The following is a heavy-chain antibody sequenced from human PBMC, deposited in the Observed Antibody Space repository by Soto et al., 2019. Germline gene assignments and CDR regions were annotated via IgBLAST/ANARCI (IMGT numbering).Heavy chain of an antibody. V-gene: IGHV4-34*01. CDR3: AGRCSGGSGHLNWFDP. J-gene: IGHJ5*02. CDR1: GGSFSGYY. Sequence: QVQLQQWGAGLLKPSETLSLTCAVSGGSFSGYYCSWIRQPPGKGLEGIGEINHSGSTNYNPSLKSRVTISVDTSKNQFSLQLSAVTAADTAVYYCAGRCSGGSGHLNWFDPWGQGTLVTVSS. D-gene: IGHD2-15*01. CDR2: INHSGST.